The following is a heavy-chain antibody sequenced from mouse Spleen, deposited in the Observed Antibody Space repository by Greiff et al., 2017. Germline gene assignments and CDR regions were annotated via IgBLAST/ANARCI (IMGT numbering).Heavy chain of an antibody. CDR1: GFTFSSYA. V-gene: IGHV5-4*01. CDR3: ASLQVDY. CDR2: ISDGGSYT. Sequence: EVQVVESGGGLVKPGGSLKLSCAASGFTFSSYAMSWVRQTPEKRLEWVATISDGGSYTYYPDNVKGRFTISRDNAKNNLYLQMSHLKSEDTAMYYCASLQVDYWGQGTSVTVSS. J-gene: IGHJ4*01.